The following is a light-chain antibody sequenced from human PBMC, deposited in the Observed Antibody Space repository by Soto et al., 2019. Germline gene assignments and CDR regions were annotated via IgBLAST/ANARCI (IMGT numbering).Light chain of an antibody. V-gene: IGLV2-23*01. CDR3: CSYAGSRSLV. CDR1: SSDVGSYNL. CDR2: EGS. J-gene: IGLJ2*01. Sequence: QSALTQPASVSGSPGQSITITCTGTSSDVGSYNLVSWYQLYPGKAPKLIIYEGSRRPSGVSDRFSGSKSGNTASLTISGLQAEDEADYFCCSYAGSRSLVFGGGTKVTVL.